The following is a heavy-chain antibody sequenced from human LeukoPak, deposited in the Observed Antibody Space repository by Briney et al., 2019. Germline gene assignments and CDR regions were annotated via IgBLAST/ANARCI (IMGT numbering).Heavy chain of an antibody. CDR1: GGSISSYY. D-gene: IGHD6-19*01. J-gene: IGHJ4*02. CDR3: ARAVSGRFDY. CDR2: IYYSGSA. Sequence: PSETLSLTCTVSGGSISSYYWSWIRQPPGKGLEWIGYIYYSGSANYNPSLKSRVTISVDTSKNQFSLRLSSVTAADTAIYYCARAVSGRFDYWGQGALVTVSS. V-gene: IGHV4-59*08.